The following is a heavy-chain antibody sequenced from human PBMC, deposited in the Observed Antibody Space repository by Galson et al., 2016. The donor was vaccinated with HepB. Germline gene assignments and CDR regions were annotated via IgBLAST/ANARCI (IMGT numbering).Heavy chain of an antibody. Sequence: SLRLSCAASEFNFSRYAMHWFRQAPVKGLEWVAFISDDGSNKYYADSLKGRFTISRYNSKNTLYLQMNSMRTEDTAVYYCTGGGPAKNFDYWGQGTPVTVSS. CDR1: EFNFSRYA. J-gene: IGHJ4*02. V-gene: IGHV3-30-3*01. CDR3: TGGGPAKNFDY. CDR2: ISDDGSNK.